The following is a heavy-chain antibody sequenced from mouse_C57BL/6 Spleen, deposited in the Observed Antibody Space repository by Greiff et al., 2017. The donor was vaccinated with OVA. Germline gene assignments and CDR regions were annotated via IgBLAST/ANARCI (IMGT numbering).Heavy chain of an antibody. CDR2: ISYDGSN. J-gene: IGHJ2*01. CDR3: ARGPYGSSSFDY. D-gene: IGHD1-1*01. CDR1: GYSITSGYY. Sequence: EVKLEESGPGLVKPSQSLSLTCSVTGYSITSGYYWNWIRQFPGNKLEWMGYISYDGSNNYNPSLKNRISITRDTSKNQFFLKLNSVTTEDTATYYCARGPYGSSSFDYWGQGTTLTVSS. V-gene: IGHV3-6*01.